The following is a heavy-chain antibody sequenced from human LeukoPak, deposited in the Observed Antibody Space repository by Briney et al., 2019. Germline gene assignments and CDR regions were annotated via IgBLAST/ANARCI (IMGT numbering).Heavy chain of an antibody. J-gene: IGHJ4*02. CDR1: GFTFGNYN. V-gene: IGHV3-48*01. CDR3: AIDLWHCGSISSRG. CDR2: ISSSSSAI. Sequence: GGSLRLSCAASGFTFGNYNFIWVRQAPGKGPEWVSYISSSSSAIHYADSVKGRFTISRDKAKNSLYLQMNSLRAEDTAVYYCAIDLWHCGSISSRGRGQGTLVTVSS. D-gene: IGHD2-2*01.